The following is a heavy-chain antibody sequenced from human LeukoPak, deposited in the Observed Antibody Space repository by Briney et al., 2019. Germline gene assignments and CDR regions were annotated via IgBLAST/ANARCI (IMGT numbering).Heavy chain of an antibody. D-gene: IGHD1-26*01. Sequence: ASVRVSCKASGYTFTNYGISWVRQAPGQGLEWMGWISPYNGNTSYAQKLQGRVTMTTDTSTNTTYMELRSLTSDDTAVYYCARGISSGNYVFWFDPWGQGTLVTVSS. CDR1: GYTFTNYG. J-gene: IGHJ5*02. CDR2: ISPYNGNT. V-gene: IGHV1-18*01. CDR3: ARGISSGNYVFWFDP.